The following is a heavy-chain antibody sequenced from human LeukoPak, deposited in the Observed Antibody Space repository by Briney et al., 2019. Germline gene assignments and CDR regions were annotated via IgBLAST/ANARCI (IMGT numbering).Heavy chain of an antibody. V-gene: IGHV4-59*08. D-gene: IGHD1-26*01. CDR2: IYYSGST. Sequence: SETLSLTCTVSGGSISSYYWSWIRQPPGKGLEWIGYIYYSGSTNYNPSLKSRVTISVDTSKNQFSLKLSSVTAADTAVYYCASGSYFFAFDIRGQGTMVTVSS. CDR3: ASGSYFFAFDI. CDR1: GGSISSYY. J-gene: IGHJ3*02.